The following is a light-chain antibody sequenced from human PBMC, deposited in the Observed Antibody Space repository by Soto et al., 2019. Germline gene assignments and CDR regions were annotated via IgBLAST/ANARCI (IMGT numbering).Light chain of an antibody. CDR2: EVS. Sequence: QSALTQPAPVSGSPGQSITISCTGTSSDVGGYNYVSWYQQHPGKAPKLMIYEVSNRPSGVSNRFSGSKSGNTASLTISGLQAEDEADYYCSSYTSSSTSGVFGGGTKLTVL. CDR1: SSDVGGYNY. V-gene: IGLV2-14*01. J-gene: IGLJ2*01. CDR3: SSYTSSSTSGV.